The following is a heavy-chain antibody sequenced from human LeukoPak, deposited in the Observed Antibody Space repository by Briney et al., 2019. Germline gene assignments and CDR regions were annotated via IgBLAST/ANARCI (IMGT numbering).Heavy chain of an antibody. V-gene: IGHV4-30-2*01. CDR1: GGSISSGGYS. D-gene: IGHD3-22*01. CDR3: ARAGQPAYYDSSGYYENLYYFDY. Sequence: PSETLSLTCAVSGGSISSGGYSWSWIRQPPGKGLEWIGYIYHSGSTYYNPSLKSRVTISVDRSKNQLSLKLSSVTAADTAVYYCARAGQPAYYDSSGYYENLYYFDYWGQGTLVTVSS. J-gene: IGHJ4*02. CDR2: IYHSGST.